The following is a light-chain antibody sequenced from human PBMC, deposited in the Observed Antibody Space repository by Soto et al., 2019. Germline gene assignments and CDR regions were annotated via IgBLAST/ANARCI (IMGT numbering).Light chain of an antibody. CDR2: GAS. Sequence: EIVMTQSPATLSVSPGERATLSCRASQSVSSNVAWYQQKPGQAPRLLIHGASTRAPGVPARFSGSGSGTEFTLTISSLQSEDFAVYFCQQYAGPPTPFGQGTRLEIK. CDR1: QSVSSN. J-gene: IGKJ5*01. CDR3: QQYAGPPTP. V-gene: IGKV3-15*01.